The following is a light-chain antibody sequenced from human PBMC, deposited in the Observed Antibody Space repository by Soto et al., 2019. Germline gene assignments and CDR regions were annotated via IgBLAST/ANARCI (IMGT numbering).Light chain of an antibody. CDR3: QQYGSSGT. CDR2: GAS. CDR1: QSVSNNY. V-gene: IGKV3-20*01. J-gene: IGKJ1*01. Sequence: EIVLTQSPGTLSLSPGERATLSCRASQSVSNNYLAWYQQKPGQAPRLLIYGASHRATGIPDRFSGSGSGTDFTLPIRRLEPEDFAVYYCQQYGSSGTFGQGTKVDI.